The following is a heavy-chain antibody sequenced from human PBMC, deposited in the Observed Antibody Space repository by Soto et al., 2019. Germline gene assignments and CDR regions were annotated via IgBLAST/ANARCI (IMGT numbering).Heavy chain of an antibody. D-gene: IGHD1-26*01. J-gene: IGHJ6*02. CDR2: IIPMFGIG. CDR3: ARGYRESYFYAMDV. Sequence: QVQLVQSGAEVKMPGSSVRVSCKASGGSFSKYGISWVRQAPGQGLEWMGGIIPMFGIGNYAEKFLGRVTITADESTSTSHMELSSLRSEDTAVDFCARGYRESYFYAMDVWGQGTTVTVSS. V-gene: IGHV1-69*01. CDR1: GGSFSKYG.